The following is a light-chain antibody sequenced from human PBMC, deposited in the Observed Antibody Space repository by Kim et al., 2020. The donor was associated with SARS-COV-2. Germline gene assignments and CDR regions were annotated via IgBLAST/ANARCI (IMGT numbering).Light chain of an antibody. V-gene: IGKV1-39*01. CDR2: AAS. J-gene: IGKJ2*01. CDR1: QSISSY. Sequence: SASVGDRVTITGRASQSISSYLNWYQQKPRKAPKLLIYAASSLQSGVPSRFSGSGSGTDFTLNISSLQPEDFATYYCQQSYSTPYTFGQGTKLEI. CDR3: QQSYSTPYT.